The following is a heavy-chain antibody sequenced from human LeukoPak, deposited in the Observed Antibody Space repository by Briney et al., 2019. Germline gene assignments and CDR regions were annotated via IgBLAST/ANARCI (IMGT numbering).Heavy chain of an antibody. CDR3: ASSIWGTTGFWFDP. V-gene: IGHV1-2*02. Sequence: EASVKVSCKASGYTSTDYYMHWVRQAPGQGLEWMGWINPNSGGTNYAQNFQGRVTMTRDTSITTAYMEMSRLRSDDTAVYYCASSIWGTTGFWFDPWGQGTLVTVSS. CDR1: GYTSTDYY. D-gene: IGHD3-16*01. CDR2: INPNSGGT. J-gene: IGHJ5*02.